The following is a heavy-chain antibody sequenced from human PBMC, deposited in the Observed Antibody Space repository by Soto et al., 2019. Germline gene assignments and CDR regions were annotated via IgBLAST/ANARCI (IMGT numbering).Heavy chain of an antibody. Sequence: SETLSLTCTVSGGSISSSSYYWGWIRQPPGKGLEWIGSIYYSGSTYYNPSLKSRVTISVDTSKNQFSLKLSSVTAADTAVYYCARHITMIVESTFDYWGQGTLVTVSS. J-gene: IGHJ4*02. CDR3: ARHITMIVESTFDY. D-gene: IGHD3-22*01. CDR2: IYYSGST. V-gene: IGHV4-39*01. CDR1: GGSISSSSYY.